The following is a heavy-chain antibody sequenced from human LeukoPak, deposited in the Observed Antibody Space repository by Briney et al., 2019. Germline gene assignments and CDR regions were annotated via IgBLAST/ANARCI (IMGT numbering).Heavy chain of an antibody. D-gene: IGHD6-19*01. CDR1: GYTFTGYY. CDR3: ARELRAAVAGIDY. CDR2: INPNSGCT. V-gene: IGHV1-2*02. J-gene: IGHJ4*02. Sequence: ASVKVSCKATGYTFTGYYMHWLRQAPGQGLEWMGWINPNSGCTNYAQKFQGRVTMTRDTSISTAYMELSRLRSDDTAVYYCARELRAAVAGIDYWGKGTLVTVSS.